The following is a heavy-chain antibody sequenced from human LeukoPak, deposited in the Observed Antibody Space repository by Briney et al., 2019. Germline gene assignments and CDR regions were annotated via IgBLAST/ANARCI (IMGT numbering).Heavy chain of an antibody. V-gene: IGHV3-9*01. D-gene: IGHD1-26*01. CDR2: ISWNSGSI. CDR3: AKDIYSGSYYGPNFDY. J-gene: IGHJ4*02. Sequence: PGGSLRLSCAASGFTFSSYAMSWVRQAPGKGLEWVSGISWNSGSIGYADSVKGRFTISRDNAKNSLYLQMNSLRAEDTALYYCAKDIYSGSYYGPNFDYWGQGTLVTVSS. CDR1: GFTFSSYA.